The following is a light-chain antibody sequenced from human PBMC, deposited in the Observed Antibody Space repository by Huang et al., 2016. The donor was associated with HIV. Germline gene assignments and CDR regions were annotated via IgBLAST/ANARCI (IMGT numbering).Light chain of an antibody. V-gene: IGKV1-39*01. CDR3: QQTYIIPIT. J-gene: IGKJ2*01. Sequence: DIQMTQSPFSLSTSVGDRVTITCRASQSISSYLNWYQQKPGKAPKILIYAASTLQRGIPSRFSGSGAGTDFTLTITSLQPEDFATYYCQQTYIIPITFGQGTKLEIK. CDR2: AAS. CDR1: QSISSY.